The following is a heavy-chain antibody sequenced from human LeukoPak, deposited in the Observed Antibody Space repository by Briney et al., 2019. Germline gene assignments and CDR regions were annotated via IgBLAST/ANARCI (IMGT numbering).Heavy chain of an antibody. CDR2: MNPNSGNT. D-gene: IGHD3-3*01. CDR3: ATTTIFGVVGTLGY. V-gene: IGHV1-8*01. Sequence: ASVKVSCKASGYTFTSYDINWVRQAPGQGLEWMGWMNPNSGNTGYAQKFQGRVTMTRNTSISTAYMELSSLRSEDTAVYYCATTTIFGVVGTLGYWGQGTLVTVSS. CDR1: GYTFTSYD. J-gene: IGHJ4*02.